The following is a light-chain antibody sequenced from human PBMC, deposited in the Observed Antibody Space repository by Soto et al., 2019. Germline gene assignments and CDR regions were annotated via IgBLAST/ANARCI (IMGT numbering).Light chain of an antibody. Sequence: QSVLTQPASVSESPGQSITISCTGTSSDVGNYNLVSWYQQHPGKAPKLMIYEGSKRPSGVSNRFSGSKSGNTASLTISGLQAEDEADYYCCSYAGSSTSVVFGGGTKVTVL. CDR1: SSDVGNYNL. CDR2: EGS. J-gene: IGLJ2*01. V-gene: IGLV2-23*01. CDR3: CSYAGSSTSVV.